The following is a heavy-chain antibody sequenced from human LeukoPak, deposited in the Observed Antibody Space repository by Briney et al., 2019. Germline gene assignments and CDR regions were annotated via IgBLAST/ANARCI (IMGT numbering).Heavy chain of an antibody. Sequence: PGGSLRLSCAASGFTFSNYGMHWVRQAPGKGLEWVAFIRNDGSTKYYVDSVKGRFVISRDNAKNTLYLQMNSLRAEDTAVYYCARERVVPARQDYYYGMDVWGQGTTVTVSS. D-gene: IGHD2-2*01. V-gene: IGHV3-30*02. CDR3: ARERVVPARQDYYYGMDV. CDR1: GFTFSNYG. CDR2: IRNDGSTK. J-gene: IGHJ6*02.